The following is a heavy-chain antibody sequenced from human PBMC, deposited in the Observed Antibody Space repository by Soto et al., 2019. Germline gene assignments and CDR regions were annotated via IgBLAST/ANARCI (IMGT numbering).Heavy chain of an antibody. J-gene: IGHJ5*02. D-gene: IGHD6-19*01. Sequence: SXKVCYKASGYTXTGYYMDLVRQAPGQGLEWMGWINPNSGGTNYAQKFQGRVTMTRDTSIRTAYMELRRLRSDDTAVYYCARHLTRIAVAGTSGTNWFDPWGQGTLGTVS. CDR3: ARHLTRIAVAGTSGTNWFDP. CDR1: GYTXTGYY. CDR2: INPNSGGT. V-gene: IGHV1-2*02.